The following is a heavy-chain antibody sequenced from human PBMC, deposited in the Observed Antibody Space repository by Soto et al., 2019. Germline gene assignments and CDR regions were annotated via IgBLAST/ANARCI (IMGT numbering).Heavy chain of an antibody. CDR1: GGTFRNYA. CDR2: SIPVFGTA. J-gene: IGHJ4*02. D-gene: IGHD6-13*01. V-gene: IGHV1-69*01. CDR3: AIPLPKQQLVRGAFDH. Sequence: QVQLVQSGAEVKKPGSSVKLSCKTSGGTFRNYAINWVRQAPGQGLEWMGGSIPVFGTAKYAQTFQRRFTITADESTSTAYMELSSLRSEDTAVYYCAIPLPKQQLVRGAFDHWGQGTLVTVAS.